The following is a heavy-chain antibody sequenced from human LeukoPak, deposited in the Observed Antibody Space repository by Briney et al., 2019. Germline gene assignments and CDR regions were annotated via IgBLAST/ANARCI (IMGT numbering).Heavy chain of an antibody. J-gene: IGHJ6*03. D-gene: IGHD3-10*01. CDR1: GFTVSSNY. Sequence: GGSLRLSCAASGFTVSSNYMSWVRQAPGKGLEWVSVIYSGGSTYYADSVKVRFTVSRDNSKNTLYLQMNSLRAEDTAVYYCASGSGSYRTPYYYMDVWGKGTTVTVSS. CDR3: ASGSGSYRTPYYYMDV. CDR2: IYSGGST. V-gene: IGHV3-53*01.